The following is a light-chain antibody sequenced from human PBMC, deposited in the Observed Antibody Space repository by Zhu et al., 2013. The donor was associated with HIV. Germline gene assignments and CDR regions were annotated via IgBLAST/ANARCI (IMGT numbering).Light chain of an antibody. CDR2: ETS. V-gene: IGKV3-15*01. J-gene: IGKJ1*01. CDR1: QSVGTY. Sequence: EIVMTQSPASLSVSPGERATLSCRASQSVGTYLAWYQQRPGQSPSLLINETSTRATGVPARFSGSGSGTEFTLTISSLQSEDFAVYYCQHYGTSSGTFGQGTKVEIK. CDR3: QHYGTSSGT.